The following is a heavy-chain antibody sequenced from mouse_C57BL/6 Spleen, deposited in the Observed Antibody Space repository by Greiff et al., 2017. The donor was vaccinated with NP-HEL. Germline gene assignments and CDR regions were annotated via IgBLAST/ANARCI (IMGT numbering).Heavy chain of an antibody. V-gene: IGHV1-15*01. J-gene: IGHJ2*01. Sequence: VKLVESGAELVRPGASVTLSCKASGYTFTDYEMHWVKQTPVHGLEWIGAIDPETGGTAYNQKFKGKAILTADKSSSTAYMELRSLTSEDSAVYYCTKGTTVVSYFDYWGQGTTLTVSS. CDR3: TKGTTVVSYFDY. CDR1: GYTFTDYE. CDR2: IDPETGGT. D-gene: IGHD1-1*01.